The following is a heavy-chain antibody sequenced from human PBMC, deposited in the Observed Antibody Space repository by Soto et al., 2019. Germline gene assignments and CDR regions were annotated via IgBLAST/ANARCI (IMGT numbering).Heavy chain of an antibody. CDR1: GGSINDFY. V-gene: IGHV4-59*01. J-gene: IGHJ4*02. CDR3: ARVGGVAARTFDY. D-gene: IGHD6-6*01. Sequence: SETLSLTCTVSGGSINDFYWSWIRQPPGKGLEWIGYIYYSGSTDYNPSLKGRVTISVDTSKNHFSLKLRSVTAADTAVYYCARVGGVAARTFDYWGQGTLVTVSS. CDR2: IYYSGST.